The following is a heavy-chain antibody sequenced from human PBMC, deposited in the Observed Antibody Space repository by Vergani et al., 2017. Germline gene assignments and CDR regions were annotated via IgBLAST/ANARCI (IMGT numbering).Heavy chain of an antibody. D-gene: IGHD6-6*01. CDR1: GFTFSFYG. Sequence: QVQLVESGGGVVQPGRSLRLSCAASGFTFSFYGMHGVRQAPGKGLEWVAVISYDGSNKYYADSVKGRFTISRDNSKNTLYLQMNSLRAEDTAVYYCAKVKYSSSGGYFDYWGQGTLVTVSS. J-gene: IGHJ4*02. CDR3: AKVKYSSSGGYFDY. CDR2: ISYDGSNK. V-gene: IGHV3-30*18.